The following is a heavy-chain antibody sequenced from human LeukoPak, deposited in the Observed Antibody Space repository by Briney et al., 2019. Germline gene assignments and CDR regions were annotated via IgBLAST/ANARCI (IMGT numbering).Heavy chain of an antibody. CDR2: IHSSGNT. V-gene: IGHV4-39*07. J-gene: IGHJ3*02. D-gene: IGHD3-16*01. CDR1: GGSISSSTYF. CDR3: ARDPRAGGYSDRPDAFDI. Sequence: SETLSLTCTVSGGSISSSTYFWGWIRQPPGKGLEWIGNIHSSGNTYYNPSLKSRVTISVDRSQNQFSLRLSSVTAADTAVYYCARDPRAGGYSDRPDAFDIWGLGTMVTVSS.